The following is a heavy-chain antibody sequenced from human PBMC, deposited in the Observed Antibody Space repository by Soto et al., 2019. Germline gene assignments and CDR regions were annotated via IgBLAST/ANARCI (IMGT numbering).Heavy chain of an antibody. CDR3: ARGGGWVGEASFDS. CDR1: GYTFTSYT. Sequence: QVQLEQSGAEVKKPGASVKVSCKTSGYTFTSYTLHWVRQAPGQGLEWMGWINAGNGREKYSQRFREGFSLSTHNPPPPAYMELRSLRSKDTAVYFCARGGGWVGEASFDSWGQGTQVTVSS. V-gene: IGHV1-3*01. CDR2: INAGNGRE. J-gene: IGHJ4*02. D-gene: IGHD3-10*01.